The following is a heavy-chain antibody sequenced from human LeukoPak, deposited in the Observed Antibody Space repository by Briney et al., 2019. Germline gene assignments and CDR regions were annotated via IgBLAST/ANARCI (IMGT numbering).Heavy chain of an antibody. J-gene: IGHJ4*02. V-gene: IGHV1-2*02. Sequence: ASVKVSCKASGYTLTGYYMHWVRQAPGQGLEWMGIINPSGGSTSYAQKFQGRVTMTRDTSISTAYLELSRLRSDDTAVYYCARDTAPNSGYFDYWGQGTLVTVSS. CDR1: GYTLTGYY. CDR2: INPSGGST. CDR3: ARDTAPNSGYFDY. D-gene: IGHD1-26*01.